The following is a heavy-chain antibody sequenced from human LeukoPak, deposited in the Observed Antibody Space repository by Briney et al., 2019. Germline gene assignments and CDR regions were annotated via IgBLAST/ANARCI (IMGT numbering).Heavy chain of an antibody. D-gene: IGHD3-9*01. CDR2: IYYGGRT. V-gene: IGHV4-39*01. Sequence: SETLSLTCTVSGGSISSSSFYWGWIRQPPGKGLEWIGSIYYGGRTFYNPSLKTRATISVDTSKNQFSLMLSSVTAADTAVFFCARQARSFDWLFPFNLVFWGQGTLVTVSS. CDR1: GGSISSSSFY. J-gene: IGHJ4*02. CDR3: ARQARSFDWLFPFNLVF.